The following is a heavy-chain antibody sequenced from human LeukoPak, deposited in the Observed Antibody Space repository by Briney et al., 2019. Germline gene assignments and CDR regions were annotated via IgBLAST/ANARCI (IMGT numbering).Heavy chain of an antibody. CDR1: GFTFSSYW. Sequence: GGSLRLCCAASGFTFSSYWMSWVRQAPGKGLEWVANIKQDGSEKYYVDSVKGRFTISRDNAKNSLYLQMNSLRAEDTAVYYCARGGVWSGYYFDYWGQRTLVTVSS. CDR2: IKQDGSEK. J-gene: IGHJ4*02. D-gene: IGHD3-3*01. CDR3: ARGGVWSGYYFDY. V-gene: IGHV3-7*01.